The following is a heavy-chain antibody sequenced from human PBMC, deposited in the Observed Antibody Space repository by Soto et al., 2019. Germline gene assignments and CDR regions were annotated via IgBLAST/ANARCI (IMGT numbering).Heavy chain of an antibody. Sequence: GESLKISCKGSGYSFTSYWIGWVRQMPGKDLEWMGIIYPGDSDTRYSPSFQGQVTISADKSISTAYLQWSSLKASDTAMYYCARERSSSGWYVYFDYWGQGTLVTVSS. D-gene: IGHD6-19*01. CDR1: GYSFTSYW. J-gene: IGHJ4*02. CDR2: IYPGDSDT. CDR3: ARERSSSGWYVYFDY. V-gene: IGHV5-51*01.